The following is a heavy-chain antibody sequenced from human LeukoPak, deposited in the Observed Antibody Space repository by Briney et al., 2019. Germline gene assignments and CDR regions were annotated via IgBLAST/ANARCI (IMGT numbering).Heavy chain of an antibody. CDR3: ARDLRGYSGYDWGVGY. V-gene: IGHV3-33*01. Sequence: GRSLRLSCAASGFTFSSYGMHWVRQAPGKGLEWVAVIWYDGSNKYYADSVKGRFTISRDNSKNTLYLQMNSLRAEDTAVYYCARDLRGYSGYDWGVGYWGQGTLVTVSS. D-gene: IGHD5-12*01. J-gene: IGHJ4*02. CDR2: IWYDGSNK. CDR1: GFTFSSYG.